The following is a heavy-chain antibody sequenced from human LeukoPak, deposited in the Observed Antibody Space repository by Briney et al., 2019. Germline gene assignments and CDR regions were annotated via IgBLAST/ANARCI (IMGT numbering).Heavy chain of an antibody. D-gene: IGHD6-19*01. CDR1: GFTFSNYA. J-gene: IGHJ3*02. CDR2: IGGGPV. V-gene: IGHV3-23*01. Sequence: GGSLRLSCAASGFTFSNYAMTWVRQAPGKGLEWVSTIGGGPVYYADSVKGRFTISRDNSKNTLYLQMNSLRAEDTAVYYCAKGQWPGHDAFDIWGQGTMVTVSS. CDR3: AKGQWPGHDAFDI.